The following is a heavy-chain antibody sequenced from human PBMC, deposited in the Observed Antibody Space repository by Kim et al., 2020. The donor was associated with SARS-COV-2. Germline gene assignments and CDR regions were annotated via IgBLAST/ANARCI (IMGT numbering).Heavy chain of an antibody. CDR2: INHSGST. J-gene: IGHJ4*02. V-gene: IGHV4-34*01. CDR3: ARGDMVRGVIRVRPGAYFDY. CDR1: GGSFSGYY. Sequence: SETLSLTCAVYGGSFSGYYWSWIRQPPGKGLEWIGEINHSGSTNYNPSLKSRVTISVDTSKNQFSLKLSSVTAADTAVYYCARGDMVRGVIRVRPGAYFDYWGQGTLVTVSS. D-gene: IGHD3-10*01.